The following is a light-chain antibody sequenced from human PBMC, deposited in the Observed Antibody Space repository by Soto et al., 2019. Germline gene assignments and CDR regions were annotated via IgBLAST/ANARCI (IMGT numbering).Light chain of an antibody. CDR3: QQHGGSPRYT. V-gene: IGKV3-20*01. Sequence: EIVLTQSPGTLSLSPGERATLSCRASQSVSSTYLAWYQQRPGQAPRLLIYSTSSRATGIPDRFSGSGSGTDFTLTISRLEPEDFAVYYCQQHGGSPRYTFGQGTKLEIK. CDR2: STS. CDR1: QSVSSTY. J-gene: IGKJ2*01.